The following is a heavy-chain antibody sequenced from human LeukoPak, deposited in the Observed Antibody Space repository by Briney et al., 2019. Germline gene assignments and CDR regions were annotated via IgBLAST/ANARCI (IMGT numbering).Heavy chain of an antibody. J-gene: IGHJ4*02. CDR1: GFTFSRYW. Sequence: PGGSLRLSCAASGFTFSRYWMSWVRQAPGKGLEWVSAISGSGGSTYYADSVKGRFTISRDNSKNTLYLQMNSLRAEDTAVYYCAKSGRAMVLYYFDYWGQGTLVTVSS. V-gene: IGHV3-23*01. D-gene: IGHD5-18*01. CDR3: AKSGRAMVLYYFDY. CDR2: ISGSGGST.